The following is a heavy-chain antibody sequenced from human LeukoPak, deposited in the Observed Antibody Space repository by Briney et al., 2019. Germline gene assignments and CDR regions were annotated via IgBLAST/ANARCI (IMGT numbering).Heavy chain of an antibody. CDR3: AKPREMGNYYYYGMDV. CDR2: ISGSGGST. V-gene: IGHV3-23*01. CDR1: GFTFSSYA. Sequence: PGGSLRLSCAASGFTFSSYAMSWVRQAPGKGLEWVSAISGSGGSTYYADSVKGRFTISRDNSKNTLYLQMNSLRAEDTAVYYCAKPREMGNYYYYGMDVWGQGTTVTVPS. J-gene: IGHJ6*02. D-gene: IGHD1-26*01.